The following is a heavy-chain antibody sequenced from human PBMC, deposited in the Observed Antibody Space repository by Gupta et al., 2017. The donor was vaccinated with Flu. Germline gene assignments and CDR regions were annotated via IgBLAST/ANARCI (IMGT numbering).Heavy chain of an antibody. D-gene: IGHD2-21*02. CDR3: VKDNRGIVVVTAIPFEY. Sequence: QVQLVESGGGVVQPGRSLRLSCVASGFTFSHYGMHWVRQAPGKGLEWVAIISYDGSSKYYAESVKGRFTISRDNSKNTLYLQMNSLRADDTAFYYCVKDNRGIVVVTAIPFEYWGQGSLVTVSS. J-gene: IGHJ4*02. CDR1: GFTFSHYG. V-gene: IGHV3-30*18. CDR2: ISYDGSSK.